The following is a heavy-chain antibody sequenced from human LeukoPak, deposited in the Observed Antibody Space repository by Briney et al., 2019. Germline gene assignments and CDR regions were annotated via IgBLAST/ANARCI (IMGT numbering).Heavy chain of an antibody. Sequence: SETLSLTCTVSGYSLSSGYYWGWSRQPPGKGLEWIGSIYHSGSTYYNPSLKSRVTIPLDASNNQFSLRLSSVSAADTAMYYCARSSWSPFDPWGQGTLVTVSS. CDR1: GYSLSSGYY. J-gene: IGHJ5*02. V-gene: IGHV4-38-2*02. CDR3: ARSSWSPFDP. D-gene: IGHD3-10*01. CDR2: IYHSGST.